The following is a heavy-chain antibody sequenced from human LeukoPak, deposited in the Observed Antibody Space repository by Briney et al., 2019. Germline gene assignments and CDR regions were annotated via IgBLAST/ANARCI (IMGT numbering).Heavy chain of an antibody. CDR1: GDSVSSNSAT. CDR3: ARGNWGATDY. V-gene: IGHV6-1*01. CDR2: TYYRSKWFN. J-gene: IGHJ4*02. D-gene: IGHD1-26*01. Sequence: SQTLSLTCAISGDSVSSNSATWNWIRQSPSSGLEWLGRTYYRSKWFNNYAVSVKGRVTINPDTSKNQFSLQLKSVTPEDTAIYYCARGNWGATDYWGQGTRVTVSS.